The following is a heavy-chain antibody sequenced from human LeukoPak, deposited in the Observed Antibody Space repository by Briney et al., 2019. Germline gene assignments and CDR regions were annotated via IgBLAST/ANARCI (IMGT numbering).Heavy chain of an antibody. CDR1: GGSFSGYY. CDR3: ARVVRLVLANYYYYYYYGMDV. D-gene: IGHD3-10*01. J-gene: IGHJ6*02. CDR2: INHSGST. V-gene: IGHV4-34*01. Sequence: PSETLSLTCAVYGGSFSGYYWSWIRQPPGKGLEWIGEINHSGSTNYNPFLKSRVTISVDTSKNQFSLKLSSVTAADTAVYYCARVVRLVLANYYYYYYYGMDVWGQGTTVTVSS.